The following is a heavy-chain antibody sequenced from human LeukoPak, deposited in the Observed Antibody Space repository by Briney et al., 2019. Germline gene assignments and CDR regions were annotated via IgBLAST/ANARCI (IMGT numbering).Heavy chain of an antibody. J-gene: IGHJ4*02. Sequence: ASVKVSCKASGYTFTSYDINWVRQATGQGLEWMGWMNPNSGNTGYAQKFQGRVTMTRNTSISTAYMGLSSLRSEDTAVYYCARYYYGSGSYDYWGQGTLVTVSS. D-gene: IGHD3-10*01. CDR1: GYTFTSYD. CDR2: MNPNSGNT. V-gene: IGHV1-8*01. CDR3: ARYYYGSGSYDY.